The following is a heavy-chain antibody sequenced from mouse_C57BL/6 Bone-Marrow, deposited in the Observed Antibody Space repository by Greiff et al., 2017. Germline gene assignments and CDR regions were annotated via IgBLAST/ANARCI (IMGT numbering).Heavy chain of an antibody. CDR2: IHPNSGST. D-gene: IGHD1-1*01. V-gene: IGHV1-64*01. CDR1: GYTFTSYW. J-gene: IGHJ1*03. CDR3: TRKWDYDGSSFHWYFDV. Sequence: QVQLQQPGAELVKPGASVKLSCKASGYTFTSYWMHWVKQRPGQGLAWIGMIHPNSGSTNYNEKFKSKATLTVDTSSSTAYMQLSSLTSEDSAVYYCTRKWDYDGSSFHWYFDVWGTGTTVTVSS.